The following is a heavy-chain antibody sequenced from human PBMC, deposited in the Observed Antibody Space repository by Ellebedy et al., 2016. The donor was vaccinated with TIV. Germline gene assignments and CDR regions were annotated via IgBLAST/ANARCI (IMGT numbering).Heavy chain of an antibody. CDR1: GFTFTSYG. CDR3: AKGGGDYSFDY. Sequence: PGGSLRLSCTASGFTFTSYGMNWVRQAPGKGLEWVAAILSDGSHQYYADSVKGRFTISRDNSKNTLSLQMDSLRDEDTAVYYCAKGGGDYSFDYWGQGTLVTVSS. J-gene: IGHJ4*02. CDR2: ILSDGSHQ. D-gene: IGHD4-11*01. V-gene: IGHV3-30*18.